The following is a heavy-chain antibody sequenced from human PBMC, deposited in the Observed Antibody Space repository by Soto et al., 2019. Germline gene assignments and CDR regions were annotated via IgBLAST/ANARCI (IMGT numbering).Heavy chain of an antibody. CDR1: GFTFDAYA. J-gene: IGHJ6*02. V-gene: IGHV3-9*01. CDR2: ISWYSGSI. D-gene: IGHD1-1*01. Sequence: HPCGSLRLSCAPSGFTFDAYAMNCVWQTPGNGHKWVSGISWYSGSIGYADSGEGRFTSSRDNAKNSLYLQMTSLRAEDTALYYCAKGERYYGMDVWGQGTTVP. CDR3: AKGERYYGMDV.